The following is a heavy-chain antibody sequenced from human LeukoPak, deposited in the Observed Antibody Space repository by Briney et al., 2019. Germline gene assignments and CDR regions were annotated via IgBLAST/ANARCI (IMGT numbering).Heavy chain of an antibody. J-gene: IGHJ4*02. CDR3: AREARWLQSKPLDY. CDR2: ISGSGSII. Sequence: GRSLRLSCAAAGFTFSDYYMTWIRQAPGKGLDWVSYISGSGSIIKYADSMKGRFTISSDNAKNSLYLQMKSLRAEDTAVYYCAREARWLQSKPLDYWGQGTLVTVSS. CDR1: GFTFSDYY. V-gene: IGHV3-11*04. D-gene: IGHD5-24*01.